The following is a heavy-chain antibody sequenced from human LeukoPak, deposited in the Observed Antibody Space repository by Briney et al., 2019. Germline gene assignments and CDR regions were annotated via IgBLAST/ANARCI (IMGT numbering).Heavy chain of an antibody. D-gene: IGHD2-15*01. V-gene: IGHV3-23*01. J-gene: IGHJ6*02. CDR1: GFTFSSYA. Sequence: GGSLRLSCAASGFTFSSYAMSWVRQAPGKGLEWVSAISGSGGSTYYADSVKGRFTISRDNSKNTLYLQMNSLRAEDTAVYYFAKAPTGLVGVAAFYYYGMDVWGQGTTVTVSS. CDR3: AKAPTGLVGVAAFYYYGMDV. CDR2: ISGSGGST.